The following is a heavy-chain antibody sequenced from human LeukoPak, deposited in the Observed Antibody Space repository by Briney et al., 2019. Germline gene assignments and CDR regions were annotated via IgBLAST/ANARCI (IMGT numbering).Heavy chain of an antibody. D-gene: IGHD2-2*02. CDR2: ISSSGSTI. V-gene: IGHV3-11*04. J-gene: IGHJ6*03. CDR3: ATTPIPGGHPYYYYMDV. Sequence: GGSLRLSCAASGFTFSDYYMSWIRQAPGKGLEWVSYISSSGSTIYYADSVKGRFTISRDNAKNSLYLQMNSLRAEDTAVYYCATTPIPGGHPYYYYMDVWGKGTTVTVSS. CDR1: GFTFSDYY.